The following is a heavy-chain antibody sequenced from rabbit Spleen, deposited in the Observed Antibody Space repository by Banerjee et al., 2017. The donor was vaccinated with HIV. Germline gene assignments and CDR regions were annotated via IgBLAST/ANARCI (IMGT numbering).Heavy chain of an antibody. J-gene: IGHJ6*01. CDR1: GFSFSDKDV. Sequence: QSLEESGGDLVKPGSSLTLTCTASGFSFSDKDVMCWVRQAPGKGLEWIACINAATAKPVYATWAKGRFTISRTSSTTVTLQMTSLTVADTATYFCARDTGSSFSSYGMDLWGQGTLVTVS. CDR2: INAATAKP. CDR3: ARDTGSSFSSYGMDL. V-gene: IGHV1S40*01. D-gene: IGHD8-1*01.